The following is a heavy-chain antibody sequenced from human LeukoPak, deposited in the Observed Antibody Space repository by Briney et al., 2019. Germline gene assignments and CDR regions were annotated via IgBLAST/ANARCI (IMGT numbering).Heavy chain of an antibody. Sequence: SETLSLPCAVSGFSISSGYYWGWIRQPPGKGLEWIGSIYHSGSTYYNPSLKSRVTISVDTSKNQFSLRLSSVTAADTAVYYCARPLRYAHASDIWGQGTMVTVSS. CDR3: ARPLRYAHASDI. V-gene: IGHV4-38-2*01. CDR1: GFSISSGYY. D-gene: IGHD3-16*01. CDR2: IYHSGST. J-gene: IGHJ3*02.